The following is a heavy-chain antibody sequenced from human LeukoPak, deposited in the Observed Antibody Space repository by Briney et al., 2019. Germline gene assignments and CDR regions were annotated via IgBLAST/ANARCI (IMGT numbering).Heavy chain of an antibody. J-gene: IGHJ4*02. CDR2: IYYSGSI. CDR1: GGSISSGGYS. D-gene: IGHD6-13*01. Sequence: SQTLSLTCAVSGGSISSGGYSWSWIRQPPGKGLEWIGYIYYSGSINYNPSLKSRVTISVDTSKNQFSLKLSSVTAADTAVYYCARGYSSSWNLDYWGQGTLVTVSS. CDR3: ARGYSSSWNLDY. V-gene: IGHV4-30-4*07.